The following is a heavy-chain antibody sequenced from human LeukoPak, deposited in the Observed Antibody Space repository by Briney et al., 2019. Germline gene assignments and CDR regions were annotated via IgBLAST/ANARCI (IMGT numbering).Heavy chain of an antibody. CDR3: AAGIQLWYHQAGDAFDI. V-gene: IGHV1-58*02. CDR2: IVVGSGNT. D-gene: IGHD5-18*01. Sequence: GTSVKVSCKAAGFTFTSSAMQWVRLARGQRHGWIGWIVVGSGNTNYAQKYQERVTITRDMSTSKAYMELSRLRSEDTAVYYCAAGIQLWYHQAGDAFDIWGQGTMVTVSS. J-gene: IGHJ3*02. CDR1: GFTFTSSA.